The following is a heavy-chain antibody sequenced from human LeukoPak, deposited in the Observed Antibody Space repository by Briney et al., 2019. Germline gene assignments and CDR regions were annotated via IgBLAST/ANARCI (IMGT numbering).Heavy chain of an antibody. J-gene: IGHJ1*01. D-gene: IGHD6-13*01. Sequence: PGGSLRLSCAASGFTFSSYEMNWVRQAPGKGLEWVSAISGSGGSTYYADSVKGRFTISRDNSKNTLYLQMNSLRAEDTAVYYCAKDERQQDGNEYFQHWGQGTLVTVSS. CDR1: GFTFSSYE. V-gene: IGHV3-23*01. CDR2: ISGSGGST. CDR3: AKDERQQDGNEYFQH.